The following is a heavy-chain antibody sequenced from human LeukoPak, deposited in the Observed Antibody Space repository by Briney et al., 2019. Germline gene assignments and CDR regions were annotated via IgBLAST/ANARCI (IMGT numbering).Heavy chain of an antibody. D-gene: IGHD3-9*01. V-gene: IGHV3-30*18. CDR1: GFTFSSYG. CDR3: AKDKYYDILTTGDAFDI. J-gene: IGHJ3*02. Sequence: GGSLRLSCAASGFTFSSYGMHWVRQAPGKGLEWVAVISYDGSNKYYADSVKGRFTISRDNSKNTLYLQMNSLRAEDTAVYYCAKDKYYDILTTGDAFDIWGQGTMVTVSS. CDR2: ISYDGSNK.